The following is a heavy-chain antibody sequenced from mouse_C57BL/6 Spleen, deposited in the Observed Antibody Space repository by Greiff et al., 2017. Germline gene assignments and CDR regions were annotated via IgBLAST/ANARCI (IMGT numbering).Heavy chain of an antibody. J-gene: IGHJ4*01. Sequence: VQLQQPGAELVMPGASVKLSCKASGYTFTSYWMHWVQQRPGQGLEWIGEIDPSDSYTNYNQKFKGKFTLTVDKSSSTAYMQLSSLTSEESAVYYCARGIRDYDVEFYAMDYWGQGTSVTVSS. D-gene: IGHD2-4*01. CDR3: ARGIRDYDVEFYAMDY. CDR1: GYTFTSYW. CDR2: IDPSDSYT. V-gene: IGHV1-69*01.